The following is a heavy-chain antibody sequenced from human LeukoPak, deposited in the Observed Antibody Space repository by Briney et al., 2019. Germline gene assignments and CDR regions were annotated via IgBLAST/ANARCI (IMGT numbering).Heavy chain of an antibody. CDR3: ARHGYYDSSGIDY. Sequence: SETLSLTCTVPGGSISSSSYYWGWIRQPQGKGLEWIGSIYYSGSTYYNPSLKSRVTISVDTSKNQFSLKLSSVTAADTAVYYCARHGYYDSSGIDYWGQGTLVTVSS. J-gene: IGHJ4*02. CDR2: IYYSGST. V-gene: IGHV4-39*01. D-gene: IGHD3-22*01. CDR1: GGSISSSSYY.